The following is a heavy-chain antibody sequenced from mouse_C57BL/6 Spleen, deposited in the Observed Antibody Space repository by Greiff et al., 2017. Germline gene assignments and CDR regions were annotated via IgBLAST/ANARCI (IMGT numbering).Heavy chain of an antibody. CDR2: IDPSDSYT. CDR3: ARTRTYYDYDLDY. Sequence: QVQLQQPGAELVMPGASVKLSCKASGYTFTSYWMHWVKQRPGQGLGWIGEIDPSDSYTNYNQKFKGKSTLTVDKSSSTAYMQLSSLTSEDSAVYYCARTRTYYDYDLDYWGQGTTLTVAS. CDR1: GYTFTSYW. V-gene: IGHV1-69*01. J-gene: IGHJ2*01. D-gene: IGHD2-4*01.